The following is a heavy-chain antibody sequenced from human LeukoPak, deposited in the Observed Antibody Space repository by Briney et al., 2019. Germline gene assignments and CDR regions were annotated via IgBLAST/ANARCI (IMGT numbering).Heavy chain of an antibody. CDR1: GFTFSSYE. Sequence: GGSLRLSCAASGFTFSSYEMNWVRQAPGKGLEWVSYISSSGSTIYYADSVKGRFTISRDNAKNSLYLQMNSLRAEDTAVYYCARDLWFGSASWGQGTLVTVSS. CDR2: ISSSGSTI. V-gene: IGHV3-48*03. D-gene: IGHD3-10*01. CDR3: ARDLWFGSAS. J-gene: IGHJ5*01.